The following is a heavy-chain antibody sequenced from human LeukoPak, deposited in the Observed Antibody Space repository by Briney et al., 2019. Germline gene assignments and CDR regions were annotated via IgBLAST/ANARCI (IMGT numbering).Heavy chain of an antibody. D-gene: IGHD6-6*01. CDR1: GGSISSGDYY. CDR2: IYYSGST. Sequence: SETLSLTCTVSGGSISSGDYYWSWIRQPPGKGLEWIGYIYYSGSTYYNPSLKSRVTISVDTSKNQFSLKLSSVTAADTAVYYCARHDAGIAARPFDNWGQGTLVTVSS. CDR3: ARHDAGIAARPFDN. J-gene: IGHJ4*02. V-gene: IGHV4-30-4*01.